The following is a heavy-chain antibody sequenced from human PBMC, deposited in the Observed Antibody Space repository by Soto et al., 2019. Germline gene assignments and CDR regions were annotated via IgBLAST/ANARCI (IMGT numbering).Heavy chain of an antibody. CDR2: INAGNGKT. Sequence: GASVKVSCKASGYTFTSYSIRWVRQAPGKRLEWMGWINAGNGKTNYAQKFQGRVTMTEDTSTDTAYMELSSLRSEDTAVYCCATDIRWELRRFDYWGQGTLVTVSS. V-gene: IGHV1-3*01. CDR1: GYTFTSYS. J-gene: IGHJ4*02. D-gene: IGHD1-26*01. CDR3: ATDIRWELRRFDY.